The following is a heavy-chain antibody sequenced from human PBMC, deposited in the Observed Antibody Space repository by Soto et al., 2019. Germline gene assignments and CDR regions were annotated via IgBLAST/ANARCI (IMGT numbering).Heavy chain of an antibody. D-gene: IGHD1-20*01. CDR2: IIPLFGPA. CDR1: GGTFSTDA. Sequence: QVLLVQSGAELKKTGSSVKVSCKTSGGTFSTDAFSWVRQAPGQGLEWIGGIIPLFGPANYAARFRGRVTITADESASTVYLEVTSLTSEDTSMYYCTRDVIGEMSIIGDCDLSGPGTLITVSS. V-gene: IGHV1-69*01. J-gene: IGHJ5*02. CDR3: TRDVIGEMSIIGDCDL.